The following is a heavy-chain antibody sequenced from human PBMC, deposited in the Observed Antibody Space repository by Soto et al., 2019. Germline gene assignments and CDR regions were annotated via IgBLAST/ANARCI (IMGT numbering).Heavy chain of an antibody. Sequence: ASVKVSCKASGYTFTSYGISWVRQAPGQGLEWKGWISAYNGNTNYAQKLQGRVTMTTDTSTSTAYMELRSLRSDYTAVYYCARDGEGYCTNGVCYTRTQKYYYYYYGMDVWGQGTTVTVSS. CDR3: ARDGEGYCTNGVCYTRTQKYYYYYYGMDV. CDR2: ISAYNGNT. J-gene: IGHJ6*02. CDR1: GYTFTSYG. D-gene: IGHD2-8*01. V-gene: IGHV1-18*01.